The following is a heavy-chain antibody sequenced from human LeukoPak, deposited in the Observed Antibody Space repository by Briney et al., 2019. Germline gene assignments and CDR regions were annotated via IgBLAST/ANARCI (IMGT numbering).Heavy chain of an antibody. CDR1: GYSFTSYW. CDR2: IYPGDSDT. Sequence: GESLKISCKGSGYSFTSYWIGWVRQLPGKGLEWMGIIYPGDSDTRYSPSFQGQVTISADKSISTAYLQWSSLKASDTAVYYCARLTDYDFWSGPPQYYFDYWGQGTLVTVSS. V-gene: IGHV5-51*01. J-gene: IGHJ4*02. CDR3: ARLTDYDFWSGPPQYYFDY. D-gene: IGHD3-3*01.